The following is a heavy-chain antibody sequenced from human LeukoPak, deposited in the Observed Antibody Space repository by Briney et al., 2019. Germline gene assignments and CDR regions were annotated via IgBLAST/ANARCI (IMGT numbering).Heavy chain of an antibody. CDR1: GFTFSSYG. CDR2: ISYDGGNK. Sequence: PGGSLRLSCAASGFTFSSYGMHWVRQAPGKGLERVAVISYDGGNKYYADSVKGRFTISRDNSKNTLYLQVNTLRAEDTAVYYCANENYYDSSGFPDHWGQGTLVTVSS. J-gene: IGHJ4*02. CDR3: ANENYYDSSGFPDH. V-gene: IGHV3-30*18. D-gene: IGHD3-22*01.